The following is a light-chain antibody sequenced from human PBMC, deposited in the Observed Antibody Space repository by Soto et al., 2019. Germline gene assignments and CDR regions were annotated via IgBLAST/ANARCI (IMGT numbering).Light chain of an antibody. J-gene: IGLJ2*01. Sequence: QSVLTQPPSASGTPGQRVTISCSGSSSNIGSNYVYWYQQLPGTAPKLLIYRNNQRPSGVPDRFSGSKSGTSASLAISGLRSEDGADYYCAAWDDSLSAPRVVFGGGTKLTVL. CDR3: AAWDDSLSAPRVV. CDR2: RNN. V-gene: IGLV1-47*01. CDR1: SSNIGSNY.